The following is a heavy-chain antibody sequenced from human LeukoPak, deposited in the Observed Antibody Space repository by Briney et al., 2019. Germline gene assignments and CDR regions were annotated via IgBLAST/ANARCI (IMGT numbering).Heavy chain of an antibody. CDR2: ISYSGST. Sequence: PSETLSLTCTVPGGSISNYYWSWIRQPPGKGLEWIGHISYSGSTNSNPSLKSRVSISMDTSKNQFSLKVTSVTAADTAIFYCARVTSAYAPFDYWGQGALVTVSS. J-gene: IGHJ4*02. V-gene: IGHV4-59*01. CDR3: ARVTSAYAPFDY. CDR1: GGSISNYY.